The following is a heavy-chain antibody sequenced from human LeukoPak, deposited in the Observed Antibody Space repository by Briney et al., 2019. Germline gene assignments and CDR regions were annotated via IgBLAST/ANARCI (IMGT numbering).Heavy chain of an antibody. D-gene: IGHD2-21*02. V-gene: IGHV4-59*12. CDR1: GGSLSSFY. J-gene: IGHJ4*02. CDR2: IYHSGST. Sequence: SETLSLTCTVSGGSLSSFYWSWIRLPPGKGLEWIGYIYHSGSTNYNPSLKSRVIISVDTSKSQFSLKLSSVTAADTAVYYCAREGTVTAIDYWGQGTLVIVSP. CDR3: AREGTVTAIDY.